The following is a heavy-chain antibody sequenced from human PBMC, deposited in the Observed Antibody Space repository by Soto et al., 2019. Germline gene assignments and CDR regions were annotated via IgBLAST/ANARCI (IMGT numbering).Heavy chain of an antibody. V-gene: IGHV4-31*03. J-gene: IGHJ5*02. D-gene: IGHD2-15*01. CDR1: GGSITSGGSF. Sequence: SETLSLTCTVSGGSITSGGSFWSWIRQHPGKGPEWIAFIGYSGATSYNPSLASRVTISADTYKSQFSLNLRSVTAADTAVYYCARGGASSKWFAPWGQGALVTVSS. CDR3: ARGGASSKWFAP. CDR2: IGYSGAT.